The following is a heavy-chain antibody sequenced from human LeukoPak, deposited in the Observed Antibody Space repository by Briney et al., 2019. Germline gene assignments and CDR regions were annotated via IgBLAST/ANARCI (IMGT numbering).Heavy chain of an antibody. CDR1: GYTFTSYY. Sequence: ASVKVSCKASGYTFTSYYMHWVRQAPGQGLEWMGIINPSGGSTSYAQKFQGRVTMTRDTSTSTVYMELSSLRSEDMAVYYCTKTYYYDSSGYWVWGQGTLVTASS. D-gene: IGHD3-22*01. V-gene: IGHV1-46*03. CDR2: INPSGGST. CDR3: TKTYYYDSSGYWV. J-gene: IGHJ4*02.